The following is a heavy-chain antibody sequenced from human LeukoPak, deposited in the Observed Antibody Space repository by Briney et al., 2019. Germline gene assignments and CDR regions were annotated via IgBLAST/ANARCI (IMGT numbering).Heavy chain of an antibody. Sequence: SETLSLTCSVSGGSISSYYWSWIRQPAGKGLEYIGRIYSSGTTDYNPSLKSRLTMSVDTSKNQFSLRLTSVTAADTAVYYCARLDNPAVAVFDRWGQGTLVTVSS. CDR2: IYSSGTT. J-gene: IGHJ4*02. CDR3: ARLDNPAVAVFDR. V-gene: IGHV4-4*07. CDR1: GGSISSYY. D-gene: IGHD6-19*01.